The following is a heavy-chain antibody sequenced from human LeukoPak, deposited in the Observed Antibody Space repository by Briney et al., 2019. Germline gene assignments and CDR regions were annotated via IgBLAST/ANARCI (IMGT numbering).Heavy chain of an antibody. Sequence: SETLSLTCSVSNGAVKSYYWTWIRQPPGQGLEWIGNFLYSGATTYRASLDSRLIISVDNSKNTVSLRLFSVTAADTAVYYCATLVYSGSRYHFDTWGQGTLVTVSS. CDR2: FLYSGAT. V-gene: IGHV4-59*02. D-gene: IGHD1-26*01. J-gene: IGHJ4*02. CDR3: ATLVYSGSRYHFDT. CDR1: NGAVKSYY.